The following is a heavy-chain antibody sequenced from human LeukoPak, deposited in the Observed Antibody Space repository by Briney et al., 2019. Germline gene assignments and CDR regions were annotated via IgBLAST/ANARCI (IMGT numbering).Heavy chain of an antibody. V-gene: IGHV1-2*02. CDR2: INPNSGGT. CDR1: GYTFTGYY. Sequence: GASVKVSCKASGYTFTGYYMHWVRQAPGQGLEWMGWINPNSGGTNYAQKFQGRVTMTRDTSISTAYMELSRLRSDDTAVYYCARASAGYSSGWHDYWGQGTLVTASS. CDR3: ARASAGYSSGWHDY. J-gene: IGHJ4*02. D-gene: IGHD6-19*01.